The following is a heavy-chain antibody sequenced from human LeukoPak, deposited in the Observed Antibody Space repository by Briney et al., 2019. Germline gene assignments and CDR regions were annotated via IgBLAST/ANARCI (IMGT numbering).Heavy chain of an antibody. CDR1: GFIFSKYA. V-gene: IGHV3-30-3*01. CDR3: ARALTRIYDYVWGSYDY. CDR2: ISYDGSNK. D-gene: IGHD3-16*01. J-gene: IGHJ4*02. Sequence: GGSLRLSCSASGFIFSKYAMKWVRQAPGKGLEWVAVISYDGSNKYYADSVKGRFTISRDNSKNTLYLQMNSLRVEDTAVYYCARALTRIYDYVWGSYDYWGQGTLVTVSS.